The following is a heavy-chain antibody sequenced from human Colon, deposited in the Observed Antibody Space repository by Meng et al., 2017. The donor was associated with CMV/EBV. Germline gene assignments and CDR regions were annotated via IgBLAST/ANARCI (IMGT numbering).Heavy chain of an antibody. CDR2: LSGDGGGS. Sequence: AFGFNFSSYAISWVRQAPGKGLEWVSTLSGDGGGSYYTDSVKGRFTISRDNSKNTLYLQMNSLRVEDTAVYYCAKVQAVGGTQTFDYWGQGTLVTVSS. J-gene: IGHJ4*02. V-gene: IGHV3-23*01. D-gene: IGHD6-19*01. CDR3: AKVQAVGGTQTFDY. CDR1: GFNFSSYA.